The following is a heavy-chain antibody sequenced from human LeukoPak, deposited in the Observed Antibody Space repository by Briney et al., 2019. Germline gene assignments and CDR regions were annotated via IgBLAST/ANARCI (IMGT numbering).Heavy chain of an antibody. CDR1: GFTFSSYW. CDR3: ARGGGLDV. V-gene: IGHV3-7*03. CDR2: INHNGNVN. D-gene: IGHD3-16*01. Sequence: GGSLRLSCAASGFTFSSYWMNWASQAPGKGLEWVASINHNGNVNYYVDSVKGRFTMSRDNAKNSLYLQMSNLRAKDTAVYFCARGGGLDVWGQGATVTVSS. J-gene: IGHJ6*02.